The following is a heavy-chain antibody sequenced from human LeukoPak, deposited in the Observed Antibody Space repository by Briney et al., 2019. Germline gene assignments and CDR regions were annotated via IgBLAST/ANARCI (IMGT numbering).Heavy chain of an antibody. Sequence: SETLSLTCTVSGGSISSYYWSWIRQPPGKGREWIGEINHSGSTNYYPSLKSRVTVSVDTSKSQFSLKLSSVTAADTAVYYCARHGLVAARHAFDVWGQGTMVTVSS. CDR1: GGSISSYY. CDR2: INHSGST. V-gene: IGHV4-34*01. CDR3: ARHGLVAARHAFDV. D-gene: IGHD6-6*01. J-gene: IGHJ3*01.